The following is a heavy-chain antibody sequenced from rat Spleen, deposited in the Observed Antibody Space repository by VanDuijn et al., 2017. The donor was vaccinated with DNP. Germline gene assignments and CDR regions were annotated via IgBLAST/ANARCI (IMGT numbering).Heavy chain of an antibody. CDR2: ITNSGGST. V-gene: IGHV5S13*01. J-gene: IGHJ2*01. CDR1: GFTFSNYG. D-gene: IGHD4-3*01. CDR3: VRWNSGHFDY. Sequence: EVQLVEYGGGLVQPGRSLKLSCAASGFTFSNYGMAWVRQAPTKGLEWVASITNSGGSTYYRDSVKGRFTISRDNAKSTLYLQMDSLSSEDMATYYCVRWNSGHFDYWGQGVMVTVSS.